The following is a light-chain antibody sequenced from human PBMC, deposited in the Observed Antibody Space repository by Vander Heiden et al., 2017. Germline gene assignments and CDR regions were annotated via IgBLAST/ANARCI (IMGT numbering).Light chain of an antibody. CDR1: QSLLYGNGDNY. V-gene: IGKV2-28*01. J-gene: IGKJ4*01. CDR2: LGS. CDR3: RQALQAPLT. Sequence: DIVMTQSPLSLPVTPGEPASISCRSSQSLLYGNGDNYLNWYLQKPGQSPQLLIYLGSSRASGVPDRFSGSGSGTDFTLKISRVEAGDVGIYYCRQALQAPLTFGGGTKVEIK.